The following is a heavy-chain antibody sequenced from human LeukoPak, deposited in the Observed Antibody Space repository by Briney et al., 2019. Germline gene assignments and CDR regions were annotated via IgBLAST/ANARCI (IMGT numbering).Heavy chain of an antibody. CDR1: GDSVSSGSFY. V-gene: IGHV4-61*01. Sequence: SETLSLTCTVSGDSVSSGSFYWSWIRQSPRKGLEWIGDIYYSGSTDYNPSLKSRFTILVDTSKNQFSLKLSSVTAADTAVYYCARDRARGRSGSYYNDYYYYGMDVWGQGTTVTVSS. CDR2: IYYSGST. CDR3: ARDRARGRSGSYYNDYYYYGMDV. D-gene: IGHD3-10*01. J-gene: IGHJ6*02.